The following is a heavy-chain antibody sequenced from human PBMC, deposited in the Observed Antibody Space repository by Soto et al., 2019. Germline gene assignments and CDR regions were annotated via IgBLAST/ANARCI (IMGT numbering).Heavy chain of an antibody. CDR3: AGFRGRTSGLGY. CDR2: INPSGGST. Sequence: ASVKVSCKASGYTFTSYYMHWVRQAPGQGLEWMGIINPSGGSTSYAQKFQGRVTMTRDTSTSTVYMELSSLRSEDTAVDYCAGFRGRTSGLGYWGQGTLVPVSS. V-gene: IGHV1-46*01. J-gene: IGHJ4*02. CDR1: GYTFTSYY. D-gene: IGHD3-10*01.